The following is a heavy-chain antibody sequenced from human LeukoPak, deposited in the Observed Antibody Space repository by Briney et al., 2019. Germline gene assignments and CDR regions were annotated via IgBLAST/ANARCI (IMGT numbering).Heavy chain of an antibody. D-gene: IGHD1-1*01. J-gene: IGHJ4*02. CDR2: ISTSSTTI. CDR1: RFTFSRYS. CDR3: VVQGWVFRAPTQYYFDY. V-gene: IGHV3-48*01. Sequence: GGSLRLSCAASRFTFSRYSMNWVRQAPGKGLEWVSYISTSSTTIYYADSVKGRFTISRDNAKNTLYLQMSSLRAEDTAVYYCVVQGWVFRAPTQYYFDYWGQGTLVTVSS.